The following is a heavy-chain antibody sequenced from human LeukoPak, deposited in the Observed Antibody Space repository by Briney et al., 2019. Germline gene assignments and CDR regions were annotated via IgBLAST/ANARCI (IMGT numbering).Heavy chain of an antibody. CDR1: GYTFTGYY. D-gene: IGHD3-9*01. V-gene: IGHV1-2*02. J-gene: IGHJ4*02. Sequence: ASVKVSCKASGYTFTGYYMHWVRQAPGQGLAWMGWINPNSGGTNYAQKFQGRVTMTRDTSISTAYMELSRLRSDDTAVYYCARGPVLRYFDWLFPFWGQGTLVTVSS. CDR2: INPNSGGT. CDR3: ARGPVLRYFDWLFPF.